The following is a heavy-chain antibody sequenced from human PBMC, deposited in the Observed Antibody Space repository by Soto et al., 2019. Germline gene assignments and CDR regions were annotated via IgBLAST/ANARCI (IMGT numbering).Heavy chain of an antibody. Sequence: LRLSCAASGFTVSSNYMSWVRQAPGKGLEWVSSISSSSSYIYYADSVKGRFTISRDNAKNSLYLQMNSLRAEDTAVYYCARDGRGNGMDVWGQGTTVTVSS. J-gene: IGHJ6*02. CDR3: ARDGRGNGMDV. CDR1: GFTVSSNY. CDR2: ISSSSSYI. V-gene: IGHV3-21*01.